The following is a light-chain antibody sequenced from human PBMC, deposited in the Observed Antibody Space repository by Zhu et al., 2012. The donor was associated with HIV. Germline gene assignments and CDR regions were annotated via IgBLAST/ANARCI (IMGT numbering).Light chain of an antibody. CDR3: QQRTPWPPNA. CDR2: DAS. V-gene: IGKV3-11*01. Sequence: EGVLTQFPATLSLSPGDRATLPCRAGQSISTYLAWYQQKPGQAPRLLIYDASNRPPGTPDRFSGSGSGADFTLTISSLEPEDFAVYYCQQRTPWPPNAFGQGTRLEIK. J-gene: IGKJ5*01. CDR1: QSISTY.